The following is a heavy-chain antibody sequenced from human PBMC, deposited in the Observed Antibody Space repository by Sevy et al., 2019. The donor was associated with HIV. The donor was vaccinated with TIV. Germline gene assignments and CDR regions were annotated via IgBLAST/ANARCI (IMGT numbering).Heavy chain of an antibody. V-gene: IGHV5-51*01. D-gene: IGHD3-22*01. Sequence: GESLKISCKGSGYIFTNYWIGWVRQMPGKGLEWMGIILPTDFDTRYSPSFQGQITVSVDNSISTAYLQWSSLKASDTAMYYCARRNYYDRSGLFDYWGQGTLVTVSS. J-gene: IGHJ4*02. CDR3: ARRNYYDRSGLFDY. CDR1: GYIFTNYW. CDR2: ILPTDFDT.